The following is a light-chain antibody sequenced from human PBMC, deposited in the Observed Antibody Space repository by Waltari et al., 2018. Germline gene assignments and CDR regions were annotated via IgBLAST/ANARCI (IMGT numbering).Light chain of an antibody. Sequence: SYELIQPSSVSVFPGQTARISCSGDVLAKKYARWVQQKPGQAPEVVIYKESERPSGIPERFSGSSSGTTVTLTISGAQVDDEADYYCYSAADNSVVFGGGTKLTVL. V-gene: IGLV3-27*01. CDR1: VLAKKY. CDR2: KES. CDR3: YSAADNSVV. J-gene: IGLJ2*01.